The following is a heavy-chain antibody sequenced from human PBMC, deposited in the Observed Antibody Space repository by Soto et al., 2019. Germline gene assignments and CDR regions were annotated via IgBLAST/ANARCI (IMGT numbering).Heavy chain of an antibody. V-gene: IGHV4-34*01. CDR1: VWSFSYYF. J-gene: IGHJ6*02. CDR3: AGREFASSSFHYYYYAVDV. CDR2: INHSGST. Sequence: SETLSVTCAVYVWSFSYYFWTWIRQPPGKGLEWIGEINHSGSTNFNPSLKSRVAISADTSRNQFSLRVTSVTAADTAVYYCAGREFASSSFHYYYYAVDVWGQGTTVTVSS. D-gene: IGHD6-6*01.